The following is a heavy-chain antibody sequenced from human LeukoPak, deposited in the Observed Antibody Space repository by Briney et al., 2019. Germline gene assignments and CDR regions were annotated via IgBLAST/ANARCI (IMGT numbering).Heavy chain of an antibody. CDR1: GFTFSSYG. D-gene: IGHD6-13*01. CDR3: ARGGSSWYGGLNWFDP. CDR2: ISSSSSTI. Sequence: AGGSLRLSCAASGFTFSSYGMHWVRQAPGKGLEWVSYISSSSSTIYYADSVKGRFTISRDNAKNSLYLQMNSLRAEDTAVYYCARGGSSWYGGLNWFDPWGQGTLVTVSS. J-gene: IGHJ5*02. V-gene: IGHV3-48*04.